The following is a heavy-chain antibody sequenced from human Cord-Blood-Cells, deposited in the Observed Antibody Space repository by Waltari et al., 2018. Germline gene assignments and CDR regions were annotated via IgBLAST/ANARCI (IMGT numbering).Heavy chain of an antibody. CDR2: IYYSGST. V-gene: IGHV4-39*07. J-gene: IGHJ4*02. CDR3: ARGGDCSGGSCYSSFDY. D-gene: IGHD2-15*01. CDR1: GGSISSSSYY. Sequence: QLQLQESGPGLVKPSETLSLTCTVPGGSISSSSYYWGWLRQPPGKGLEWIGSIYYSGSTYYNPSLKSRVTISVDTSKNQFSLKLSSVTAADTAVYYCARGGDCSGGSCYSSFDYWGQGTLVTVSS.